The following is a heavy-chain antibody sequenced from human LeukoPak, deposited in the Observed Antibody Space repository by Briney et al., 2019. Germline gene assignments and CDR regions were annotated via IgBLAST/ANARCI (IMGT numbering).Heavy chain of an antibody. V-gene: IGHV7-4-1*02. CDR3: ARGYCSGGSCPNWFDP. D-gene: IGHD2-15*01. CDR1: GYTFTSYA. CDR2: INTNTGNP. Sequence: ASVKVSCKASGYTFTSYAMNWVGQAPGQGLEWMGWINTNTGNPTYAQGFTGRFVFSLDTSVSTAYLQISSLKAEDTAVYYCARGYCSGGSCPNWFDPWGQGTLVTVSS. J-gene: IGHJ5*02.